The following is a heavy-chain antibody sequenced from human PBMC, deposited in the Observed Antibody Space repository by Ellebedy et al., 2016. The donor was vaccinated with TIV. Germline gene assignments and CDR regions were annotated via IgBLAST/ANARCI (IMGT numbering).Heavy chain of an antibody. CDR2: ISWNSGSI. CDR3: AKDHNSIAVSWLDY. CDR1: GFTFDDYA. V-gene: IGHV3-9*01. Sequence: GGSLRLSXAASGFTFDDYAMNWVRQAPGKGLEWVSGISWNSGSIGYADSVKGRFTISRDNAKNSLYLQMNSLRPEDTAFYCCAKDHNSIAVSWLDYWGQGTPVTVSS. D-gene: IGHD6-19*01. J-gene: IGHJ4*02.